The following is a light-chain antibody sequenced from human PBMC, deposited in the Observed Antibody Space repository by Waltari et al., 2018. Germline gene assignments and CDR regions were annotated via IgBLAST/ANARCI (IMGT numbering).Light chain of an antibody. CDR3: QQYSSFPLS. V-gene: IGKV1-5*03. Sequence: DIQMTQSPPTLSASVGDRVTVACRASQSISNWLTWYQQKPGNDPNLLIHKASTFDSGVPSRFSGSASGTEFTLTISSLQAEDFGTYYCQQYSSFPLSFGGGTNIVIK. CDR2: KAS. J-gene: IGKJ4*01. CDR1: QSISNW.